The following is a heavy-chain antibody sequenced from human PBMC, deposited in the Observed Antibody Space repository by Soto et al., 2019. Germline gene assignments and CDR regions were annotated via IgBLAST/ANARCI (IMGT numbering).Heavy chain of an antibody. J-gene: IGHJ4*02. V-gene: IGHV3-21*01. Sequence: EVQLVESGGGLVKPGGSLRLSCAASGFTFSSYSMNWVRQAPGKGLEWVSSISSSSSYLYYADSVKGRFTISRDNAKNSLYLQMNSLRAEDTAVYYCARGRARHFDYWGQGTLVTVSS. CDR1: GFTFSSYS. CDR2: ISSSSSYL. CDR3: ARGRARHFDY.